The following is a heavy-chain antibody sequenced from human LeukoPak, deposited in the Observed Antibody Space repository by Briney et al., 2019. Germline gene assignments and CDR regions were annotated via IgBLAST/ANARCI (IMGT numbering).Heavy chain of an antibody. CDR2: INTNGSWT. V-gene: IGHV3-74*01. Sequence: GGSLRLSCVASGFTFSTNSMHWVRQAPGKGLGWVSVINTNGSWTSYADSVKGRFTISRDNAKNTLYRQMNSLRAEDTAVYYCGREENDLDMWAQETMLSVFS. J-gene: IGHJ3*02. CDR3: GREENDLDM. CDR1: GFTFSTNS.